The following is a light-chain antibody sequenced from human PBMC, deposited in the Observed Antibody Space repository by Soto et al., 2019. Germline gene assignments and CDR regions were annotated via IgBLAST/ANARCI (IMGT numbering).Light chain of an antibody. Sequence: QSVLTQPPSVSAAPGQKVTISCSGSSSNNGNNYVSWYQQLPGTAPKLLIYENNKRPSGIPDRFSGSKSGTSATLGITGLQTGDEADYYCGTWDSSLSAGWVFGGGTQLTVL. J-gene: IGLJ3*02. CDR3: GTWDSSLSAGWV. V-gene: IGLV1-51*02. CDR1: SSNNGNNY. CDR2: ENN.